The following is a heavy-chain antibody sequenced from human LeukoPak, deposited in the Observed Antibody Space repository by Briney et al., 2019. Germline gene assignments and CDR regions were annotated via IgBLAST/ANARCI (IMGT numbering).Heavy chain of an antibody. Sequence: ASVKVSCKASGYTFTGYYMHCVRQAPGQGLEWMGWINPNSGGTNYAQKFQGGVTMTRDTSISTAYMELSRLRSDDTAVYYCARDSGSGPPAFDYWGQGTLVTVSS. CDR2: INPNSGGT. V-gene: IGHV1-2*02. CDR1: GYTFTGYY. CDR3: ARDSGSGPPAFDY. J-gene: IGHJ4*02.